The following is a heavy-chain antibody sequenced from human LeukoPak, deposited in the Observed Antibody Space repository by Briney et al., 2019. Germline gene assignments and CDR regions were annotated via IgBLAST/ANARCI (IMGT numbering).Heavy chain of an antibody. CDR2: IKQDGSEK. V-gene: IGHV3-7*01. CDR3: ARYIVATDYFDY. J-gene: IGHJ4*02. CDR1: GFTFDDYA. Sequence: PGRSLRLSCAASGFTFDDYAMHWVRQAPGKGLEWVANIKQDGSEKYYVDSVKGRFTISRDNAKNSLYLQMNSLRAEDTAVYYCARYIVATDYFDYWGQGTLVTVSS. D-gene: IGHD5-12*01.